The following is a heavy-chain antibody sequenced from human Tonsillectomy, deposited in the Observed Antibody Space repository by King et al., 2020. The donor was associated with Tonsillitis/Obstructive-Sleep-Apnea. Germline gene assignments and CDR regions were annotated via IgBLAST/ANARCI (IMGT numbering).Heavy chain of an antibody. CDR1: GYSFTNYW. Sequence: VQLVESGAEVKKPGESLRISCKGSGYSFTNYWINWVRQMPGKGLEWMGKIYPSDSYTNYSPSFQGHVTISADKSISTAYLQWSSLKASDTAIYYCARQVYCDDDCSTDFDYWGPGTLVTVSS. J-gene: IGHJ4*02. V-gene: IGHV5-10-1*03. CDR3: ARQVYCDDDCSTDFDY. D-gene: IGHD2-21*02. CDR2: IYPSDSYT.